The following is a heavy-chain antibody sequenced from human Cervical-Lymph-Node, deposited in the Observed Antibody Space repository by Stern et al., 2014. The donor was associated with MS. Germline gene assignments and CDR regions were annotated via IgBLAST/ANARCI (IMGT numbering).Heavy chain of an antibody. J-gene: IGHJ6*02. CDR2: ISYDGSSK. D-gene: IGHD2-15*01. V-gene: IGHV3-30-3*01. CDR3: TREDCSGGSCRGMDV. CDR1: RFSISDYA. Sequence: VQLVESGGDVVQPGRSLRLSCAASRFSISDYAMHWVRQAPGKGLEWVATISYDGSSKRYADSVKGRFTITREHSKKSNNVQMNSLRAEDTAVYYCTREDCSGGSCRGMDVWGQGTTVTVSS.